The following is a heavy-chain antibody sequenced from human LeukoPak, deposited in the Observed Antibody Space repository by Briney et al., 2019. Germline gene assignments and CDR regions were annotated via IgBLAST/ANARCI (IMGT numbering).Heavy chain of an antibody. CDR2: IYYSGST. V-gene: IGHV4-31*03. CDR1: GGSISSGGYY. CDR3: ARDASSAGAFDI. Sequence: KASETLSLTCTVSGGSISSGGYYWSWIRQHPGKGLEWIGYIYYSGSTYYNPSLKSRVTISVDTSKNQFSLKLSSVTAADTAVYYCARDASSAGAFDIWGQGTMVTVSS. J-gene: IGHJ3*02. D-gene: IGHD2-15*01.